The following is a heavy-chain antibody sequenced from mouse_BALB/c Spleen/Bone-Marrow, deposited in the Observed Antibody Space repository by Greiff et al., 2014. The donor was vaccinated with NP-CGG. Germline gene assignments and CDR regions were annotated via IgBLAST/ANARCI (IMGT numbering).Heavy chain of an antibody. V-gene: IGHV1S33*01. CDR2: VYPGGGST. D-gene: IGHD2-3*01. CDR3: SRSDDGFLYSFDS. CDR1: GYTFTSYD. Sequence: SGPELVKPGALVKISCKASGYTFTSYDINWVKQRPGQGLEWIGWVYPGGGSTKYNENFKGKATLTADKFSSTAYMQLSSLTSESSAVYFCSRSDDGFLYSFDSWGQGTTLTVSS. J-gene: IGHJ2*01.